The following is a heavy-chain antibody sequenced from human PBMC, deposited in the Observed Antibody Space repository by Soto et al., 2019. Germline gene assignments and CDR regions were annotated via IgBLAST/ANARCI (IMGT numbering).Heavy chain of an antibody. CDR2: NMWNSDRV. D-gene: IGHD1-26*01. J-gene: IGHJ6*02. Sequence: EVQLVESGGGLVEPGTSLRLSCIGSGVTSNDDAMHWVRQAPGKGLEWVSGNMWNSDRVDYADSVKGRFTASRENAKNSLYLKMTSLSTEDSALSFCGKDINAGGMEVWGQGATVTVSS. V-gene: IGHV3-9*02. CDR3: GKDINAGGMEV. CDR1: GVTSNDDA.